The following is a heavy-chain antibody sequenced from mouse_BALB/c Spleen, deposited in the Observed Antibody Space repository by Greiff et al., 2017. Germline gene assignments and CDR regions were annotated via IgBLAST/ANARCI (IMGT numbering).Heavy chain of an antibody. V-gene: IGHV3-8*02. J-gene: IGHJ4*01. Sequence: VQLKESGPSLVKPSQTLSLTCSVTGDSFTSGYWNWVRKFPGNKLEYMGYISYSGSTYYNPYLISRISITRDTSKNQYYMQLNSVTTEDTATYYCARYKLDYYAMDYWGQGTSVTVSS. CDR2: ISYSGST. CDR3: ARYKLDYYAMDY. D-gene: IGHD1-3*01. CDR1: GDSFTSGY.